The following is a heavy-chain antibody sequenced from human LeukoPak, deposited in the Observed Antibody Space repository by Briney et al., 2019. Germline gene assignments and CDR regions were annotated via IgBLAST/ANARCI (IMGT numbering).Heavy chain of an antibody. Sequence: ASVKVSCKASGYTFTSYGISWVRQAPGRGLEWVGWISAYNGHTNYAQKLQGRVTMTTDTSTSTAYMELRSLRSDDTAVYYCARDRGAPTAMVAIYWGQGTLVTVSS. J-gene: IGHJ4*02. D-gene: IGHD5-18*01. CDR1: GYTFTSYG. CDR2: ISAYNGHT. CDR3: ARDRGAPTAMVAIY. V-gene: IGHV1-18*01.